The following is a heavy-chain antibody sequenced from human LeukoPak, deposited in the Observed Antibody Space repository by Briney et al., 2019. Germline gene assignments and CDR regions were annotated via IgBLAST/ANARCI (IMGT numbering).Heavy chain of an antibody. D-gene: IGHD3-22*01. Sequence: GGSLRLSCAASGFTVSSNYMSWVRQAPGKGPEWVSVIYSGGSTYYADSVKGRFTISRDNSKNTLYLQMNSLRAEDTAVYYCATRYDSSGYLGDYWGQGTLVTVSS. CDR2: IYSGGST. CDR3: ATRYDSSGYLGDY. J-gene: IGHJ4*02. V-gene: IGHV3-53*01. CDR1: GFTVSSNY.